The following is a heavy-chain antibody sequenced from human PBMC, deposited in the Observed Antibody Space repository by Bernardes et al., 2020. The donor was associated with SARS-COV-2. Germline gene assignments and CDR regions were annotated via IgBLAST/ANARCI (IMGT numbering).Heavy chain of an antibody. CDR2: INQDGSHA. CDR1: GFTFNTHW. V-gene: IGHV3-7*04. D-gene: IGHD2-15*01. Sequence: SLRLSCAVSGFTFNTHWMRWVRQAPGKGLECVASINQDGSHADYVDSVKGRFTISRDNAKNSLYLQMNGLRVEDTALYYCAGGGGYWGQGALVTVSS. J-gene: IGHJ4*02. CDR3: AGGGGY.